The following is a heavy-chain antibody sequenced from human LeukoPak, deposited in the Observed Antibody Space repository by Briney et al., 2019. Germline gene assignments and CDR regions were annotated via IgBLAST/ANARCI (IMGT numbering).Heavy chain of an antibody. CDR3: ARGPHVWGSYRGMYFDY. Sequence: SETLSLTCNVSGGAIGSSSSYWGWIRQPPGKGLEWIGSIYYSGKVYYNSSLKSRVTISVDTSKNQFSLRLSSLTAADTAVYYCARGPHVWGSYRGMYFDYWGQGALVTVSS. D-gene: IGHD3-16*02. J-gene: IGHJ4*02. CDR1: GGAIGSSSSY. V-gene: IGHV4-39*07. CDR2: IYYSGKV.